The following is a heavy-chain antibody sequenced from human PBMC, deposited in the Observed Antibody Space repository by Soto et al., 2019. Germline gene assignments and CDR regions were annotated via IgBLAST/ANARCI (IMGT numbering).Heavy chain of an antibody. D-gene: IGHD3-22*01. J-gene: IGHJ3*02. CDR1: FGSSNSDDYY. V-gene: IGHV4-30-4*01. Sequence: TLSLTCTVSFGSSNSDDYYWSWIHQPPGKGLEWIGYIYYSGSTYHNPSLKSRINISVDTSKNQFSLKLSSVTAADTAVYYCATVPTYYYDRSGYANAFDMWGQGTMVTVSS. CDR2: IYYSGST. CDR3: ATVPTYYYDRSGYANAFDM.